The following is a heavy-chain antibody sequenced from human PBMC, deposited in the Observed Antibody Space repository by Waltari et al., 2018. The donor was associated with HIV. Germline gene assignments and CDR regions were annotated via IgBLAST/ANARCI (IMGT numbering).Heavy chain of an antibody. CDR2: IYPTGDT. J-gene: IGHJ4*02. V-gene: IGHV4-4*07. Sequence: QVQLQESGPGLVKPSETLSLTCTVSGGSINNYYWSWVRQPAGRALEWIGRIYPTGDTNYNPSLSSRLTLSVDKSKSQFSLKLNSVTAADTVIYYCARDFYFGSADYAYFDSWGQGTRVIVSS. CDR1: GGSINNYY. CDR3: ARDFYFGSADYAYFDS. D-gene: IGHD3-10*01.